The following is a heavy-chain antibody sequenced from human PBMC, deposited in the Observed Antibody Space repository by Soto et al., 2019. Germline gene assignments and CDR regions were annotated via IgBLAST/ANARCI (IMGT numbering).Heavy chain of an antibody. D-gene: IGHD3-22*01. CDR3: ARGYYDTSGQSNTFDI. CDR1: GASISSSY. CDR2: VYYSGST. V-gene: IGHV4-59*01. J-gene: IGHJ3*02. Sequence: SATQSITCTVSGASISSSYWSWIRQSPGKGLEWIGYVYYSGSTNYNPSLKSRVTISVDTSKNQFSLKLSSVTAADTAVYYCARGYYDTSGQSNTFDIWGQGTMVTVSS.